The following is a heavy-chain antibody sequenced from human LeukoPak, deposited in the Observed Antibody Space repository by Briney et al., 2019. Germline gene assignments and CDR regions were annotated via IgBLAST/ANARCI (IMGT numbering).Heavy chain of an antibody. CDR3: AVGTY. D-gene: IGHD7-27*01. Sequence: SQTLSLTCTVSGGSISSGSYYWSWIRQPAGKGLEWIGRIYTSGSTNYNPSLKSRVTISVDTSKNQFSLKLSSVTAADTAVYYCAVGTYWGQGTLVTVSS. V-gene: IGHV4-61*02. CDR1: GGSISSGSYY. J-gene: IGHJ4*02. CDR2: IYTSGST.